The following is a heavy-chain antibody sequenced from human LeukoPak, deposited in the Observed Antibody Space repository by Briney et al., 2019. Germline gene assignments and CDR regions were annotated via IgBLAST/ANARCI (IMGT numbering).Heavy chain of an antibody. D-gene: IGHD2-21*02. J-gene: IGHJ4*02. CDR3: EKRGDKLDLI. CDR2: ISGGGEST. Sequence: GGSLRLSCAASGFTFSTYAMSWVRQAPGKGLEWVSTISGGGESTDYADSVKGRFTIARDNSRNMLFLQMNSLRAEDTAVYYCEKRGDKLDLIWGQGTLVTVSS. V-gene: IGHV3-23*01. CDR1: GFTFSTYA.